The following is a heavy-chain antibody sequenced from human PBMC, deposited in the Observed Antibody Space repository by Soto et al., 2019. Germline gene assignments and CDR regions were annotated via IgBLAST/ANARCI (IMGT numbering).Heavy chain of an antibody. V-gene: IGHV3-23*01. J-gene: IGHJ3*02. CDR3: AKDPGRSVLSDAFHI. Sequence: TGGSMRLSCAASGFSLSSYAMRWVRQALGKGLEWVSAMGGSGRSTYYADSVKVWLTISRDTCKITLYLQMNSLRAKDTAVYYCAKDPGRSVLSDAFHILVQGTMVTVS. CDR1: GFSLSSYA. D-gene: IGHD3-16*02. CDR2: MGGSGRST.